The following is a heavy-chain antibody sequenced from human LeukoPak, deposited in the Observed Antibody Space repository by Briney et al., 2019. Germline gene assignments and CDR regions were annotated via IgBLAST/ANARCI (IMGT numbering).Heavy chain of an antibody. CDR3: ARDIVVVPAAMPGNWFDL. CDR2: ISAYNGNT. D-gene: IGHD2-2*01. J-gene: IGHJ5*02. CDR1: GYTFTSYG. V-gene: IGHV1-18*01. Sequence: ASVKVSCKASGYTFTSYGISWVRQAPGQGLEWMGWISAYNGNTNYAQKLQGRVTMTTDTSTSTAYMELRSLRSDDKAVYYCARDIVVVPAAMPGNWFDLWGKGTLVTVSS.